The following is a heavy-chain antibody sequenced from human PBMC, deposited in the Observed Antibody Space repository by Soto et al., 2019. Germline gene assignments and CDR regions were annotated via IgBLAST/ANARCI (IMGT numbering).Heavy chain of an antibody. Sequence: QVQLVQSGAEVKKPGSSVKVSCKASGGTFSSYAISWVRQAPGQGLEWMGGIIPIFGTANYAQKFQGRVTITADESTSTAYMELSSLRSEDTAVYYCARGPWSHRADGSSGYEDFDYWGQGTLVTVSS. J-gene: IGHJ4*02. V-gene: IGHV1-69*01. CDR2: IIPIFGTA. D-gene: IGHD3-22*01. CDR3: ARGPWSHRADGSSGYEDFDY. CDR1: GGTFSSYA.